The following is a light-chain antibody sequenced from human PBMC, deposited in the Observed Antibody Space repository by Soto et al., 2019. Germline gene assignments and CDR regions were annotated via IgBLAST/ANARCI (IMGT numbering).Light chain of an antibody. CDR3: QQRYSGWT. CDR2: AAS. V-gene: IGKV1-8*01. Sequence: AIRMTQSPSSFSASTGDRVTITCRASQGISSYLAWYQQKPGKAPKLLIYAASTLQSGVPSRFSGSGSGTDFTLTISCLEPEDFAVYYCQQRYSGWTFGQGTKVDIK. J-gene: IGKJ1*01. CDR1: QGISSY.